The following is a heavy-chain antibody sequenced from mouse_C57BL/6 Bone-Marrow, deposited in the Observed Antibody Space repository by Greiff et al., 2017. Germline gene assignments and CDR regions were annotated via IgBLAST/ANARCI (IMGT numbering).Heavy chain of an antibody. CDR3: ARWTLYYYGSSWYFDV. J-gene: IGHJ1*03. D-gene: IGHD1-1*01. CDR1: GYTFTSYW. V-gene: IGHV1-64*01. Sequence: QVQLQQPGAELVKPGASVKLSCKASGYTFTSYWMNWVKQRPGQGLEWIGMIHPNSGSTNYNEKFKSKATLTVDKSSSTAYMQLSSLTSEDSAVYYCARWTLYYYGSSWYFDVWGTGTTVTVSS. CDR2: IHPNSGST.